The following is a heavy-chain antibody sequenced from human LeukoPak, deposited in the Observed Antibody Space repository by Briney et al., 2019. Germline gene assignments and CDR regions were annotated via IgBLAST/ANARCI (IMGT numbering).Heavy chain of an antibody. Sequence: GGSLRLSCAASGFTFSDYYMNWIRQAPGKGLEWISYIRSGNSYAHYADSVQGRFTISRDNAKNSLYLQMNSLRAEDTAVYYCARDEGERYFDYWGQGTLVTVSS. J-gene: IGHJ4*02. CDR3: ARDEGERYFDY. D-gene: IGHD2-21*01. CDR1: GFTFSDYY. CDR2: IRSGNSYA. V-gene: IGHV3-11*06.